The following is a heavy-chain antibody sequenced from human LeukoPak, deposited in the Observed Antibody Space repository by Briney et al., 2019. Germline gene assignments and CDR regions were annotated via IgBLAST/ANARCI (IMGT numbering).Heavy chain of an antibody. CDR1: GFTFSSYS. Sequence: GGSLRLSCAASGFTFSSYSMNWVRQAPGKGPEWVSSISSRSSYIYYADSVKGRFTISRAEDTAVYYCARAYSERYGLGYYYMDVWGKGTTVTISS. V-gene: IGHV3-21*01. CDR3: DV. CDR2: ISSRSSYI. D-gene: IGHD1-26*01. J-gene: IGHJ6*03.